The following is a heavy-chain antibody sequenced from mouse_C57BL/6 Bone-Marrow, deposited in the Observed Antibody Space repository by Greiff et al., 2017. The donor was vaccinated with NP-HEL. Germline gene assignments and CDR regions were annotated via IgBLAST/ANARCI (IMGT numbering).Heavy chain of an antibody. CDR1: GYTFTNYW. CDR3: ARGLTYAMDY. V-gene: IGHV1-63*01. Sequence: QVHVKQSGAELVRPGTSVKMSCKASGYTFTNYWIGWAKQRPGHGLEWIGDIYPGGGYTNYNEKFKGKATLTADKSSSTAYMQFSSLTSEDSAIYYCARGLTYAMDYWGQGTSVTVSS. CDR2: IYPGGGYT. D-gene: IGHD4-1*01. J-gene: IGHJ4*01.